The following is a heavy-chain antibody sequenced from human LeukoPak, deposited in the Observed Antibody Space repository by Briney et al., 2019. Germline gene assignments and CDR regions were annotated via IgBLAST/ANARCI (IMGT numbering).Heavy chain of an antibody. CDR1: GGSFSEYY. CDR2: INHSGST. Sequence: SETLSLTCAVYGGSFSEYYWSWIRQPPGKGLEWIGEINHSGSTNYNPSLKSRVTISLDTSKNQFSLKLSSVTAADTAVYYCARATAYYYGSGSYQFALDYWGQGTLVTVSS. V-gene: IGHV4-34*01. CDR3: ARATAYYYGSGSYQFALDY. D-gene: IGHD3-10*01. J-gene: IGHJ4*02.